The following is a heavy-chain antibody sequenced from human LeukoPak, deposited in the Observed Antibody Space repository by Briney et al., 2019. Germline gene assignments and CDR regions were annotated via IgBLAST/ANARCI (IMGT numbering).Heavy chain of an antibody. D-gene: IGHD3-22*01. CDR1: GFTFSSYW. CDR3: AKPPNYDSDAPQVDY. Sequence: PGGSLRLSCAASGFTFSSYWMSWVRQAPGKGLEWVANIKQDGSEKNCVDSVKGRFTTSRDNSKNTLYLQMNSLRAEDTAVYYCAKPPNYDSDAPQVDYWGQGTLVTVSS. V-gene: IGHV3-7*03. J-gene: IGHJ4*02. CDR2: IKQDGSEK.